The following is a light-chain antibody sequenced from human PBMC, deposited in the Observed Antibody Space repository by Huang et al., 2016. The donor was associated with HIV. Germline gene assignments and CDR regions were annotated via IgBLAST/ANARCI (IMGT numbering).Light chain of an antibody. CDR2: AAS. CDR3: QKYNDVPRT. CDR1: QDIDAY. J-gene: IGKJ1*01. V-gene: IGKV1-27*01. Sequence: DIQMTQSPSSLSASIGDRITISCRASQDIDAYLAWYQQKPGKVPNLRIYAASTLQSGVPSRFSGSGSGTNFTLTIGSLQPEDVGSYYCQKYNDVPRTFGHGTKVEIK.